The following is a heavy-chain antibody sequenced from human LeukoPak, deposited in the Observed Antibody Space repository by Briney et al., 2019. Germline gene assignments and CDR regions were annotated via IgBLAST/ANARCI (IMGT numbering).Heavy chain of an antibody. D-gene: IGHD3-22*01. V-gene: IGHV3-74*01. Sequence: PGGSLRLSCAASGFTFSDYWIHWVRQAPGKGLVWVSRINTDGSITNYADSVKGRFTISRDNSKNTLYLQMNSLRAEDTAVYYCAKVYYYDSSGYRDAFDIWGQGTMVTVSS. J-gene: IGHJ3*02. CDR2: INTDGSIT. CDR3: AKVYYYDSSGYRDAFDI. CDR1: GFTFSDYW.